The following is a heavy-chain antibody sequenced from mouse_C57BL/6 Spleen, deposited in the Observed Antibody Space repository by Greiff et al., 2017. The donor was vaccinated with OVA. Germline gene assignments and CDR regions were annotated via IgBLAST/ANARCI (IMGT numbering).Heavy chain of an antibody. D-gene: IGHD1-1*01. J-gene: IGHJ2*01. V-gene: IGHV1-59*01. CDR3: ARGLYGSSYDFDY. CDR2: IDPSDSYT. Sequence: QVQLQQPGAELVRPGTSVELSCKASGYTFTSYWMHWVKQRPGQGLEWIGVIDPSDSYTNYNQKFKGKATLTVDTSSSTAYMQLSSLTSEDSAVYYCARGLYGSSYDFDYWGQGTTLTVSS. CDR1: GYTFTSYW.